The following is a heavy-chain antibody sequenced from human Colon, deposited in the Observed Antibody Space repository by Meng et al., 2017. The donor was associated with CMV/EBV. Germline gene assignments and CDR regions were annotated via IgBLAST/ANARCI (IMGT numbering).Heavy chain of an antibody. V-gene: IGHV3-21*06. Sequence: GGSLRLSCSASGFTFSRYSMNWVRQAAGKGLEWVATIRSGSRDISYADSVKGRFTISRDDAKNSLYLEMNTLRAEDTAVYFCVRGHYDGAWGHGTLVTVSS. D-gene: IGHD3-16*01. CDR2: IRSGSRDI. CDR3: VRGHYDGA. CDR1: GFTFSRYS. J-gene: IGHJ4*03.